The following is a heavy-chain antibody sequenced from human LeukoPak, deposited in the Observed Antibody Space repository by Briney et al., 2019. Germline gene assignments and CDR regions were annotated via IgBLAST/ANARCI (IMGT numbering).Heavy chain of an antibody. CDR3: ARASSGWYEEYYFDY. V-gene: IGHV4-30-4*01. D-gene: IGHD6-19*01. CDR1: GGSISSGDYY. J-gene: IGHJ4*02. CDR2: IYYSGST. Sequence: SETLSLTCTVSGGSISSGDYYWSWIRQPPGKGLEWIGYIYYSGSTYYNPSLKSRVTISVDTSKNQFSLKLSSVTAADTAVYYCARASSGWYEEYYFDYWGQGTLVTVSS.